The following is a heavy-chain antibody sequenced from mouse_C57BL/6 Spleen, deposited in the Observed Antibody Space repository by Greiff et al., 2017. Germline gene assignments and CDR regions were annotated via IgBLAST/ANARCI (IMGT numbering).Heavy chain of an antibody. CDR2: IDPSDSET. J-gene: IGHJ3*01. D-gene: IGHD1-1*02. CDR1: GYTFTSYW. V-gene: IGHV1-52*01. Sequence: SGAELARPGASVKLSCKASGYTFTSYWMHWVKQRPIQGLEWIGNIDPSDSETHYNQKFKDKATLTVDKSSSTAYMQLSSLTSEDSAVYYCARGSYEEWFAYWGQGTLVTVSA. CDR3: ARGSYEEWFAY.